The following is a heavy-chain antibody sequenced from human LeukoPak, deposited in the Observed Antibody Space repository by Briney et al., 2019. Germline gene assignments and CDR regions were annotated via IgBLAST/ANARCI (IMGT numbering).Heavy chain of an antibody. V-gene: IGHV3-48*01. Sequence: PGGSLRLSCAASGFTFSSYSMNWVRQAPGKGLEWVSYISSSSSTIYYADSVKGRFTISRDNAKNSLYLQMNSLRAEDTAVYYCAIQKRGQWLQEYFQHWGQGTLVTVSS. CDR1: GFTFSSYS. CDR2: ISSSSSTI. D-gene: IGHD6-19*01. J-gene: IGHJ1*01. CDR3: AIQKRGQWLQEYFQH.